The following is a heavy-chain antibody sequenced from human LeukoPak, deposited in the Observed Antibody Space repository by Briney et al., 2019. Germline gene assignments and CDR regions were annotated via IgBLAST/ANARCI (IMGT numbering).Heavy chain of an antibody. D-gene: IGHD4-17*01. V-gene: IGHV4-59*08. CDR1: GDSIGSYY. CDR2: IYHSGTT. J-gene: IGHJ3*01. Sequence: PSETLSLTCTVSGDSIGSYYWSWIRQPPGKGLECIGYIYHSGTTNYNPSLKSRVTISADTSKNQFSLKLTSVTAADTAIYYCARQRDYADYLDAFDVWGQGTMVTVSS. CDR3: ARQRDYADYLDAFDV.